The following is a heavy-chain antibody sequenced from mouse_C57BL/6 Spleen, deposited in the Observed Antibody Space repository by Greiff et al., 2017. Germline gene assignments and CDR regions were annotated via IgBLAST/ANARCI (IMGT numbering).Heavy chain of an antibody. Sequence: QVQLQQPGTELVKPGASVKLSCKASGYTFTSYWMHWVKQRPGQGLEWIGNINPSNGGTNYNEKFKSKATLTVDKSSSTAYMQLSSLTSEDAAVYYCAGDYYSSYVKYFDDWGTGTTVTVSS. CDR3: AGDYYSSYVKYFDD. D-gene: IGHD2-5*01. CDR1: GYTFTSYW. J-gene: IGHJ1*03. CDR2: INPSNGGT. V-gene: IGHV1-53*01.